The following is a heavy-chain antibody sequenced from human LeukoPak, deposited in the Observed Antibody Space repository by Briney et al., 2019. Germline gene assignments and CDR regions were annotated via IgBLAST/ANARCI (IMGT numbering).Heavy chain of an antibody. CDR2: INGDGSST. J-gene: IGHJ5*02. D-gene: IGHD3-10*01. V-gene: IGHV3-74*01. CDR3: ARDLDGSGSYHWFDP. Sequence: GGSLRLPCAASGFTFSSYWMHWVRQAPGRGLVWVSRINGDGSSTTYADSVKGRFTISRDNAKNTLYLQMNSLRAEDTAVYYCARDLDGSGSYHWFDPWGQGTLVTVSA. CDR1: GFTFSSYW.